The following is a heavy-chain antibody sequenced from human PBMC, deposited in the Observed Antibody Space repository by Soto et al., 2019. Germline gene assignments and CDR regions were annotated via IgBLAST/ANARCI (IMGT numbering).Heavy chain of an antibody. D-gene: IGHD1-20*01. CDR3: ARASLPQPITGTRSYYGMDC. Sequence: SVKVSCPASGGTFSSYAISWVQQAPGQGLEWMGGIIPIFGTANYAQKFQGRVKITADESTSTAYMELSSLRSEDTAVYYCARASLPQPITGTRSYYGMDCWGNGTTVPVS. J-gene: IGHJ6*04. CDR2: IIPIFGTA. CDR1: GGTFSSYA. V-gene: IGHV1-69*13.